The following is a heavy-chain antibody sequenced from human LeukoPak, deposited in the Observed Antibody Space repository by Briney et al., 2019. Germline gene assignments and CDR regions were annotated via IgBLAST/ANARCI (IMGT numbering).Heavy chain of an antibody. D-gene: IGHD3-3*01. CDR2: IYHSGST. J-gene: IGHJ5*02. V-gene: IGHV4-39*07. Sequence: SETLSLTCTVSGGSISTSDHYWGWIRQPPGKGLEWMGIIYHSGSTYYNPSLKSRVTISVDRSKNQFSLRLTSVTAADTAVYYCARESESTIFGVVNRWFDPWGQGTLVTVSS. CDR3: ARESESTIFGVVNRWFDP. CDR1: GGSISTSDHY.